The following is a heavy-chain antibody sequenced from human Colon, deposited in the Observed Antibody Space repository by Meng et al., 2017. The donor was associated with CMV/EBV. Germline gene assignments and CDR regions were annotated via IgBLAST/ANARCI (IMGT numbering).Heavy chain of an antibody. CDR3: ARVITGLHWYFDL. V-gene: IGHV1-18*01. D-gene: IGHD1-20*01. J-gene: IGHJ2*01. CDR1: GYSFTRHG. CDR2: ISTYNGKT. Sequence: AAGYSFTRHGISWVRQDPGQGSEWMGWISTYNGKTIYAEKFQGRVTMTTDTSTSTAYMELRSLTSDDTAVYYCARVITGLHWYFDLWGRGTLVTVSS.